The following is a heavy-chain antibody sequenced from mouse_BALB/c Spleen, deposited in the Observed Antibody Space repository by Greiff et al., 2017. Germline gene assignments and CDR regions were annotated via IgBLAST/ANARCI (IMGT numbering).Heavy chain of an antibody. Sequence: QVQLQQSGAELVKPGASVKLSCKASGYTFTSYYMYWVKQRPGQGLEWIGEINPSNGGTNFNEKFKSKATLTVDKSSSTAYMQLSSLTSEDSAVYYCTRDGNYAWCAYWGQGTLVTVSA. CDR1: GYTFTSYY. D-gene: IGHD2-1*01. V-gene: IGHV1S81*02. CDR3: TRDGNYAWCAY. J-gene: IGHJ3*01. CDR2: INPSNGGT.